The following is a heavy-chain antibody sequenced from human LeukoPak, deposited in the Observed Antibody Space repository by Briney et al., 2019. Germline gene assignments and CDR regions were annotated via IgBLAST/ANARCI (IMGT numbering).Heavy chain of an antibody. Sequence: GGSLRLSCAASGFTFNNHGMRWARHAPGKGLEWFSRISWNGDNIRYADSVKGRFIISRDNAKNSLYLQMNSLSAEDTALYYCAREGGWYKRGLDHYYYYVYVSGKGAT. CDR1: GFTFNNHG. CDR2: ISWNGDNI. J-gene: IGHJ6*03. CDR3: AREGGWYKRGLDHYYYYVYV. D-gene: IGHD6-19*01. V-gene: IGHV3-20*04.